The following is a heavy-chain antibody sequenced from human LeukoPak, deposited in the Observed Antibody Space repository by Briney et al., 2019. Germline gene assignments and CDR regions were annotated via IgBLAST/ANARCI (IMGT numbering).Heavy chain of an antibody. CDR1: GYTFTGFY. J-gene: IGHJ4*02. CDR2: INANSGGT. Sequence: GASVKVSCKASGYTFTGFYIHWVRQAPGQGLEWMGWINANSGGTNYAPKFQGRVTLTRDTSISSAYMELNSLTPDDTAVYFCARLRGDFDYWGQGTLVTVSS. CDR3: ARLRGDFDY. V-gene: IGHV1-2*02.